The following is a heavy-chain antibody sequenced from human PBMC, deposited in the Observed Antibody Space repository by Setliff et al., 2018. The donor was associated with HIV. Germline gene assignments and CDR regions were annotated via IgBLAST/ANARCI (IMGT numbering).Heavy chain of an antibody. Sequence: SETLSLTCTVSGDSIKGPWWWSWIRPSPGKGLEWTGNIHYTGTTHYNPSLKSRVTMSVDTSKNHVSLKLSSVTDADTAVYYCARHYCGTPACYGVVVWGQGTMVTVSS. D-gene: IGHD2-21*01. J-gene: IGHJ3*01. CDR2: IHYTGTT. CDR3: ARHYCGTPACYGVVV. V-gene: IGHV4-59*11. CDR1: GDSIKGPW.